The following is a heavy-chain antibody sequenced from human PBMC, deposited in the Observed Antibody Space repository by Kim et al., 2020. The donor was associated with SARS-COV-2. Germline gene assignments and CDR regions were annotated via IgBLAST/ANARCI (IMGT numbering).Heavy chain of an antibody. CDR3: AKVSGDSTGGGAFDI. D-gene: IGHD3-16*01. Sequence: PSLRSRVTISVDTSKNQFSLTMRSMSAADTAMYYCAKVSGDSTGGGAFDIWGQGMMVTVSS. V-gene: IGHV4-34*01. J-gene: IGHJ3*02.